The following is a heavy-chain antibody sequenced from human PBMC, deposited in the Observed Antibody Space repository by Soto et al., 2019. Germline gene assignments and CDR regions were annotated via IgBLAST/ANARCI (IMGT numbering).Heavy chain of an antibody. J-gene: IGHJ4*02. D-gene: IGHD5-12*01. V-gene: IGHV1-69*13. CDR1: GGTFSSYA. Sequence: ASVKVSCKASGGTFSSYAISWVRQAPGQGLEWMGGIIPIFGTANYAQKFQGRVTITADESTSTAYMELSSLRSEDTAVYYCARDDSGYDRSFDYWGQGTLVTVSS. CDR2: IIPIFGTA. CDR3: ARDDSGYDRSFDY.